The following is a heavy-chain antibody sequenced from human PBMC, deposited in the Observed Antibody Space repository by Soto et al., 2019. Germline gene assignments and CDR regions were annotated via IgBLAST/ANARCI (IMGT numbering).Heavy chain of an antibody. CDR3: ARVRSLFYGDYWLGMDV. CDR2: ISSSGIP. Sequence: PSETLSLTCNVSAGSITTDYWSWIRQAPGRGLQWIGYISSSGIPVYTPSLKSRLSISVDPSKNHFSLALTSVTAADTATYYCARVRSLFYGDYWLGMDVWGQGTTVTVSS. D-gene: IGHD4-17*01. V-gene: IGHV4-59*01. CDR1: AGSITTDY. J-gene: IGHJ6*02.